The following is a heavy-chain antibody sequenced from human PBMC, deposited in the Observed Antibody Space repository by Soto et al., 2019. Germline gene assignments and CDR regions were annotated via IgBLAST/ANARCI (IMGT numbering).Heavy chain of an antibody. V-gene: IGHV1-3*01. Sequence: ASVKVSCKASGYTFTSYAMHCVRQAPRQRLEWMGWINAGNGNTKDSQKFQGRVTITRDTSASTAYMELSSLRSEDTAVYYCATLYCSGGSCYSDIDYWGQGTLVTVSS. CDR3: ATLYCSGGSCYSDIDY. D-gene: IGHD2-15*01. CDR2: INAGNGNT. CDR1: GYTFTSYA. J-gene: IGHJ4*02.